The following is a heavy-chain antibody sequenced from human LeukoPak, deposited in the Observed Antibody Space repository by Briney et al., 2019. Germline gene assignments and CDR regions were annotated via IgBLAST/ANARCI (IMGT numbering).Heavy chain of an antibody. CDR1: GFTFSNYA. J-gene: IGHJ3*01. CDR2: ISDDGSNK. CDR3: ATRTSGAFDF. Sequence: GGSLRLSCAASGFTFSNYAVHWVRQAPGKGLEWAALISDDGSNKYYTNSVKGRFTISRDNSKNTLYLQMNGLRAEDTAVYYCATRTSGAFDFWGQGTMVIVS. V-gene: IGHV3-30-3*01.